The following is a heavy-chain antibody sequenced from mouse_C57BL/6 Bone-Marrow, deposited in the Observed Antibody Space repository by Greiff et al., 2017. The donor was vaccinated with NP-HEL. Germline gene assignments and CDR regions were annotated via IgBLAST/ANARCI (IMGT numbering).Heavy chain of an antibody. CDR3: ARDDYYYGSSGFAY. V-gene: IGHV1-55*01. Sequence: QVQLQQPGAELVKPGASVKMSCKASGYTFTSYWITWVKQRPGQGLEWIGDIYPGSGSTNYNEKFKSKATLTVDTSSSKAYMQLSSLTSEDSAVYYCARDDYYYGSSGFAYWGQGTLVTVSA. CDR2: IYPGSGST. J-gene: IGHJ3*01. CDR1: GYTFTSYW. D-gene: IGHD1-1*01.